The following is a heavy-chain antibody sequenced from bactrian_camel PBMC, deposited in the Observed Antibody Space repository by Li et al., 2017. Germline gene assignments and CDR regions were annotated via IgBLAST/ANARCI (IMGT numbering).Heavy chain of an antibody. J-gene: IGHJ4*01. CDR1: GYTRSTYF. CDR2: IHSQGHYT. Sequence: HVQLVESGGGLVQAGGSLGLSCAASGYTRSTYFVAWFRQAPGKEREGVAVIHSQGHYTRYADSVKGRFTISLDNTKNTLNLQMNSLKPEDTLIYYCAAARRDYGRTCSDADDYDIEGQGTQVTVS. V-gene: IGHV3S6*01. D-gene: IGHD5*01.